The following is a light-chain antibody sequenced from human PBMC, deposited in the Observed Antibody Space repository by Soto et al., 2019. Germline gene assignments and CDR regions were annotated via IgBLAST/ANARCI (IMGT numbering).Light chain of an antibody. Sequence: QSALTQPRSVSGSPGQSVTISCTGTSSDVGGYNYVSWYQQHPGKAPKLMIYDVSKRPSGVPDRGSGSKSGNTASLAISGLQSEDEADYYCCSYGGSYVFGTGTKLTVL. CDR1: SSDVGGYNY. J-gene: IGLJ1*01. V-gene: IGLV2-11*01. CDR3: CSYGGSYV. CDR2: DVS.